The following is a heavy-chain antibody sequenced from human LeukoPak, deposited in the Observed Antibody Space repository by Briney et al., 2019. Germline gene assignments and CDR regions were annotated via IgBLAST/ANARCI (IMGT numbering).Heavy chain of an antibody. CDR2: IYYSGST. Sequence: SQTLSLTCTVSGASTSSGDYYWSWIRQPPGRGLEWIGYIYYSGSTYDNPSLKSRVTMSVDTSKTQFSLNLSSATAADTAVYYSARTPAESPGDYYFDYWGQGTLVTVSS. D-gene: IGHD3-16*01. CDR3: ARTPAESPGDYYFDY. CDR1: GASTSSGDYY. V-gene: IGHV4-30-4*08. J-gene: IGHJ4*02.